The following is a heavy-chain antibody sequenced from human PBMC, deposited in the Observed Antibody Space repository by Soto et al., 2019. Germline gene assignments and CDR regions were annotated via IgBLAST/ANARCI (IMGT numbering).Heavy chain of an antibody. CDR1: GGLFSSFA. V-gene: IGHV1-69*13. D-gene: IGHD3-10*02. CDR2: IIPVFGTT. Sequence: SVKVSCKDSGGLFSSFAISWVRQAPGQGLEWLGGIIPVFGTTNYAEKFQDRVTITADESTNTAYMELSGLTYGDTAIYYCARGGGPYVWFNEFWGQGTQVTVSS. CDR3: ARGGGPYVWFNEF. J-gene: IGHJ4*02.